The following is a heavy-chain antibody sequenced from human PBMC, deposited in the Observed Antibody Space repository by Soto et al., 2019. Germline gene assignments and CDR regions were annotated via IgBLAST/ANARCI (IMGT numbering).Heavy chain of an antibody. CDR3: ARAGAAGTNPFDP. J-gene: IGHJ5*02. V-gene: IGHV1-3*01. Sequence: ASVKVSCKASGYTFTSYAMHWVRQAPGQRLEWMGWINAGNGNTKYSQKFQGRVTITRDTSASTAYMELSSLRSEDTAVYYCARAGAAGTNPFDPWGQGTLVTVSS. D-gene: IGHD6-13*01. CDR2: INAGNGNT. CDR1: GYTFTSYA.